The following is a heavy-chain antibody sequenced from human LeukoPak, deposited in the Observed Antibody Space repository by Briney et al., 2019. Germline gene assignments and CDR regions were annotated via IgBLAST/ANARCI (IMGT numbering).Heavy chain of an antibody. CDR2: IYPGDSDT. V-gene: IGHV5-51*01. CDR1: GYSFVSYW. D-gene: IGHD5-24*01. Sequence: NRGESLKISCKGSGYSFVSYWIGWVRQMPGKGLEWMGIIYPGDSDTRYSPSFQGQVTMSADKSISIAYLQWSDLKASDTDMYYCARGAVELATTNAFDIWGQGTMVTVSS. CDR3: ARGAVELATTNAFDI. J-gene: IGHJ3*02.